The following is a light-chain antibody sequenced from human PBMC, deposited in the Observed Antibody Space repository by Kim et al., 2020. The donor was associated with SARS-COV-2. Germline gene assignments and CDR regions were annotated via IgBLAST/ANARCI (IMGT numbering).Light chain of an antibody. CDR3: QQYAYWRA. J-gene: IGKJ5*01. CDR2: GAS. Sequence: ALPPGESATLSCRASQSISSSLAWYQKTPGQAPRVLIDGASARATGVPARFSGSGSGTEFTLTISNLQSEDFAVYYCQQYAYWRAFGQGTRLEIK. CDR1: QSISSS. V-gene: IGKV3-15*01.